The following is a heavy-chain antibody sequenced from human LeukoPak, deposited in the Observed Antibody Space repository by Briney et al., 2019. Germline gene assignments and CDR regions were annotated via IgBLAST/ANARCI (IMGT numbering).Heavy chain of an antibody. Sequence: ASVKVSCKASGYTFTSYGISWVRQAPGQGLEWMGWINPNSGGTNCAQKFQGRVTMTRDTSISTAYMELSRLRSDDTAVYYCARDFAQRGAFDIWGQGTMVTVSS. J-gene: IGHJ3*02. V-gene: IGHV1-2*02. CDR3: ARDFAQRGAFDI. CDR2: INPNSGGT. CDR1: GYTFTSYG. D-gene: IGHD6-25*01.